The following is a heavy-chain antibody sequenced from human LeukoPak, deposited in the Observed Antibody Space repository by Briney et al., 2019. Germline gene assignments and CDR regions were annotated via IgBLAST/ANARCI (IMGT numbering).Heavy chain of an antibody. D-gene: IGHD6-19*01. CDR1: GASISSSGYY. J-gene: IGHJ4*02. V-gene: IGHV4-39*07. CDR3: ARGIAVAVFDY. CDR2: IYYSGST. Sequence: SETLSLTCTVSGASISSSGYYWGWIRQPPGKGLEWIGSIYYSGSTYYNPSLKSRVTISVDTSKNQFSLKLSSVTAADTAVYYCARGIAVAVFDYWGQGTLVTVSS.